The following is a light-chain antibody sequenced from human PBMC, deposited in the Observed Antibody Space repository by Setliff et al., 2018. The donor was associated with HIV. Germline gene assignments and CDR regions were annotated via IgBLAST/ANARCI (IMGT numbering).Light chain of an antibody. CDR1: SSDIGAYDF. J-gene: IGLJ3*02. CDR3: SSFTTSKTLE. CDR2: HVT. Sequence: QSALTQPASVSGPPGQSITISCTGTSSDIGAYDFVSWYQQHPGKAPKLMIFHVTERPSGISDRFSGSKSDNTASLTISGLQTEDEADYYCSSFTTSKTLEFGGGTKVTVL. V-gene: IGLV2-14*03.